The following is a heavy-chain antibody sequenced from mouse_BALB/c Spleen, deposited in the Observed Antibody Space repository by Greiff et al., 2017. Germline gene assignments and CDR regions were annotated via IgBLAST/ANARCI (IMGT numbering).Heavy chain of an antibody. J-gene: IGHJ2*01. D-gene: IGHD2-10*02. CDR2: IYPGDGDT. CDR1: GYTFTSYW. V-gene: IGHV1-87*01. Sequence: QVQLKQSGAELARPGASVKLSCKASGYTFTSYWMQWVKQRPGQGLEWIGAIYPGDGDTRYTQKFKGKATLTADKSSSTAYMQLSSLASEDSAVYYCARREYGNYGVFDYWGQGTTLTVSS. CDR3: ARREYGNYGVFDY.